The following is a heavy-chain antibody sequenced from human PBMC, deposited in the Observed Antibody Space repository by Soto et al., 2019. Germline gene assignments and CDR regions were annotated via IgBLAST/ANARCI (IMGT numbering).Heavy chain of an antibody. D-gene: IGHD3-22*01. Sequence: KASETLSLTCTVPGGSISSGGYFWNWIRQPPGRGLEWIGYIYYSGNTFYSPSLKSRVTISIDTSQNQFSLQLSSVTAADTAVYYCVSGTYFYDTSGFYSYYFDYWGQGALVTVSS. CDR3: VSGTYFYDTSGFYSYYFDY. CDR1: GGSISSGGYF. V-gene: IGHV4-30-4*01. CDR2: IYYSGNT. J-gene: IGHJ4*02.